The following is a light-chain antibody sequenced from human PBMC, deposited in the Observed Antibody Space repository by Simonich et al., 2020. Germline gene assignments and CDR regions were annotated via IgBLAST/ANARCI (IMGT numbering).Light chain of an antibody. CDR1: TGAVTIGYY. Sequence: QTVVTQEPSLTVSPGGTVTLTCASTTGAVTIGYYPNWFQQKPGQAPRALIYSTSNKKSWTPARFSGSLLGGKAALTLSGVQPEDEAEYYCLLYYGGAQVFGGGTKLTVL. CDR2: STS. V-gene: IGLV7-43*01. CDR3: LLYYGGAQV. J-gene: IGLJ3*02.